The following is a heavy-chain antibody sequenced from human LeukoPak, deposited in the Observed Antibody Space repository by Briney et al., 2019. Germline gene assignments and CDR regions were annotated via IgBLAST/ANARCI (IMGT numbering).Heavy chain of an antibody. Sequence: ASVKVSCKVSGYTLTELSMHWVRQAPGQGLEWMGWISAYNGNTNYAQKLQGRVTMTTDTSTSTAYMELRSLRSDDTAVYYCARVSYDYGDQEDYWGQGTLVTVSS. D-gene: IGHD4-17*01. CDR2: ISAYNGNT. CDR1: GYTLTELS. V-gene: IGHV1-18*01. CDR3: ARVSYDYGDQEDY. J-gene: IGHJ4*02.